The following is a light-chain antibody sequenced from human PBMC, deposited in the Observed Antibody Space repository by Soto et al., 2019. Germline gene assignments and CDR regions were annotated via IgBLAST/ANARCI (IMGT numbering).Light chain of an antibody. Sequence: EIVLTQSPGTLSLSPGQRATLSCRASQIVSTNYLAWYQQKPGQAPRLLIYGASSRATGIPDRFSGSGSGSDFTLTISGLESEDFATYFCQQSKSFPLTFGGGTKVEIK. V-gene: IGKV3-20*01. CDR3: QQSKSFPLT. CDR2: GAS. J-gene: IGKJ4*01. CDR1: QIVSTNY.